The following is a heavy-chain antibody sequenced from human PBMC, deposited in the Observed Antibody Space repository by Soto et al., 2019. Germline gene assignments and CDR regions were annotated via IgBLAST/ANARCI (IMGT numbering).Heavy chain of an antibody. CDR2: ISSNGGST. Sequence: GGSLRLSCSASGFTFSSYAMHWVRQAPGKGLEYVSAISSNGGSTYYADSVKGRFTISRDNSKNTLYLQMSSLRAEDTAVYCCVKESRLAGSSWYFGFDYWGQGTLVTVSS. V-gene: IGHV3-64D*06. D-gene: IGHD6-13*01. J-gene: IGHJ4*02. CDR3: VKESRLAGSSWYFGFDY. CDR1: GFTFSSYA.